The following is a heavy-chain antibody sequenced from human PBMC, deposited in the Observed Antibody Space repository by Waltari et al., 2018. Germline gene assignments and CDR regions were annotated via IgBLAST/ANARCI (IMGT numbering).Heavy chain of an antibody. CDR1: GGSFSGYY. CDR3: ARGIWGFPYYYYYMDV. J-gene: IGHJ6*03. V-gene: IGHV4-34*01. D-gene: IGHD7-27*01. Sequence: QVQLQQWGAGLLKHSETLSLTCAVYGGSFSGYYWSWIRQPPGKGLEWIGEINHSGSTNYNPSLKSRVTISVDTSKNQFSLKLSSVTAADTAVYYCARGIWGFPYYYYYMDVWGKGTTVTVSS. CDR2: INHSGST.